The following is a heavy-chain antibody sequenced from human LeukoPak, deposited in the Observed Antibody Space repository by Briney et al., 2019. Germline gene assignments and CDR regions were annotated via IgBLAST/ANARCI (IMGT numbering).Heavy chain of an antibody. Sequence: SETLSLTCTVSGASINNNFWTWIRQPPGKGLEWIGYIYSSGSAKYNPSLKSRVIISGDTSKIQISLNLTSVTAADTAVYFCARHRDYYDTWGHGTLVTVSS. V-gene: IGHV4-59*08. D-gene: IGHD3-22*01. CDR2: IYSSGSA. CDR3: ARHRDYYDT. CDR1: GASINNNF. J-gene: IGHJ4*01.